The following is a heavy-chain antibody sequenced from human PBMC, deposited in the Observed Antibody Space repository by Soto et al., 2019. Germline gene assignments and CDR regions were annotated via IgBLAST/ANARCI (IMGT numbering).Heavy chain of an antibody. J-gene: IGHJ3*02. CDR2: IWYDGSNK. CDR3: ARDQGGGGSYSVDAFDI. Sequence: QVQLVESGGGVVQPGRSLRLSCAASGFTFSSYGMHWVRQAPGKGLEWVAVIWYDGSNKYYADSVKGRFTISRDNSKNTLYLQMNSLGAEDTAVYYCARDQGGGGSYSVDAFDIWGQGTMVTVSS. CDR1: GFTFSSYG. V-gene: IGHV3-33*01. D-gene: IGHD1-26*01.